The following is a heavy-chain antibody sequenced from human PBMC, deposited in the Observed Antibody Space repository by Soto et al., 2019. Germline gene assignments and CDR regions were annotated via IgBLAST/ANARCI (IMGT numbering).Heavy chain of an antibody. V-gene: IGHV3-30*18. D-gene: IGHD5-12*01. CDR1: GLTFSPYG. CDR2: TSYDGRNK. Sequence: QLQLVESGGGGFQPGRSLRLSCAPSGLTFSPYGMHGVRQPPGRGRGGVAVTSYDGRNKFYADSVKGRFTISRDNSKNTLYLEMNSLRPEDTAVYFCAKDSGYNGYDVYDYYYGMDVWGQGTTVTVSS. J-gene: IGHJ6*02. CDR3: AKDSGYNGYDVYDYYYGMDV.